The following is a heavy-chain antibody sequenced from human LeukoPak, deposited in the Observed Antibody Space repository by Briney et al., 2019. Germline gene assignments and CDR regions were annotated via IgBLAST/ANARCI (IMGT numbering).Heavy chain of an antibody. CDR1: GFTFSTYD. J-gene: IGHJ4*03. Sequence: GGSLRLSCAASGFTFSTYDMHWVRQAKGKGPEWVSAIGIAGDTYYPDSVKGRFTISRDNSKNTLYLQMNSLRAEDTAVYYCAKDASEYYDSSGYYYANFDYWGQGTMVTVSS. D-gene: IGHD3-22*01. CDR3: AKDASEYYDSSGYYYANFDY. CDR2: IGIAGDT. V-gene: IGHV3-13*01.